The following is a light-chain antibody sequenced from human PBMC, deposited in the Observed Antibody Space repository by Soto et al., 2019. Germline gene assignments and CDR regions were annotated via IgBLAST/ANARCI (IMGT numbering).Light chain of an antibody. J-gene: IGKJ5*01. CDR1: QRLLYKNTYNS. CDR3: MQALQSLT. CDR2: LGS. Sequence: EIVMTQSPLTLPVTPGEPASMSCRSSQRLLYKNTYNSLDWYFQKPGQSPKLLIYLGSNRAHGVPDRFSGSGSGTDFTLKINRVEAEDVGTYYCMQALQSLTFGQGTRLEI. V-gene: IGKV2-28*01.